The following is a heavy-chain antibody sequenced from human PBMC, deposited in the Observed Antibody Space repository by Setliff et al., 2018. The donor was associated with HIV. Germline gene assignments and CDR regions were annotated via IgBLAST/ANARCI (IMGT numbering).Heavy chain of an antibody. CDR1: GYSFTDYW. V-gene: IGHV5-51*01. Sequence: GESLKISCKGSGYSFTDYWIGWVRQMPGKGLDWMGVIYPGDSDTRYSPSFQGQVTISADKSVNTAYLQWSSLKASDTAMYYCARPQYHQSSDAFDIWGQGTMVTVSS. CDR2: IYPGDSDT. J-gene: IGHJ3*02. CDR3: ARPQYHQSSDAFDI.